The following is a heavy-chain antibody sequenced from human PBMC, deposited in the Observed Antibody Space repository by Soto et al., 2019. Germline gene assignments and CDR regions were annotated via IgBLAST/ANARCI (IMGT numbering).Heavy chain of an antibody. D-gene: IGHD5-12*01. CDR2: MNPNSGNT. CDR3: ARAPGGYSGYDLDY. Sequence: ASVKVSCKTSGYTFTSYDINWVRQATGQGLEWMGWMNPNSGNTGYAQKFQGRVTMTRNTSISTAYMELSSLRSEDTAVYYCARAPGGYSGYDLDYWGQGTLVTVSS. CDR1: GYTFTSYD. J-gene: IGHJ4*02. V-gene: IGHV1-8*01.